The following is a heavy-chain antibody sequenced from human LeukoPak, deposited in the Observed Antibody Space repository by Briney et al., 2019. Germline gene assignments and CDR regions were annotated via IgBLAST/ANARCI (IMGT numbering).Heavy chain of an antibody. V-gene: IGHV1-69*13. CDR1: GGAFSSYA. J-gene: IGHJ6*03. CDR3: ASGSLRNYYYMDV. D-gene: IGHD2-15*01. Sequence: GASVKVSCKASGGAFSSYAISWVRQAPGQGLEWMGGIIPIFGTANYAQKFQGRVTITADESTSTAYMELSSLRSEDTAVYYCASGSLRNYYYMDVWGKGTTVTVSS. CDR2: IIPIFGTA.